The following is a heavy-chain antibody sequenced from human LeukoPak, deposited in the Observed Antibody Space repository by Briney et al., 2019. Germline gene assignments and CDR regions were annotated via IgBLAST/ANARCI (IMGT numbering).Heavy chain of an antibody. J-gene: IGHJ4*02. CDR3: ARDGDLNTNFDY. D-gene: IGHD2-21*02. CDR2: ISWNSGSI. V-gene: IGHV3-9*01. CDR1: GFTFDDYA. Sequence: GGSLRLSCAASGFTFDDYAMHWVRQAPGKGLEWVSGISWNSGSIGYADSVRGRFTTSRDNANNFLYLQMNSLRAEDTAVYYCARDGDLNTNFDYWGQGTLVTVSS.